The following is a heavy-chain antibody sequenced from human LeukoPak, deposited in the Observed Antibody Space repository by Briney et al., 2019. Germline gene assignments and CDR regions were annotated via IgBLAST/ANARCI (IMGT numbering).Heavy chain of an antibody. CDR3: ARPLTRRALNAFDI. V-gene: IGHV3-30-3*01. D-gene: IGHD2-8*01. CDR1: GFTFSSYA. Sequence: GGSLRLSCAASGFTFSSYAMHWVRQAPGKGLEWVAVISCDGSNKYYADSVKGRFTISRDNSKNTLYLQMNSLRAEDTAVYYCARPLTRRALNAFDIWGQGTMVTVSS. J-gene: IGHJ3*02. CDR2: ISCDGSNK.